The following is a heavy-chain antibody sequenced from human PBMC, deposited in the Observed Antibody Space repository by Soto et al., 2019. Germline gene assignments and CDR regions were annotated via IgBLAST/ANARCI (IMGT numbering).Heavy chain of an antibody. Sequence: PGGSLRLSCAASGFTFSSYSINWVRQAPGKGLEWVSFITSSGSYIFYADSLKGRFTVSRDNDKNSVYLHMSSLRAEDTAVYYCARDGEAHYGLDVWGQGTTVTVS. V-gene: IGHV3-21*01. CDR2: ITSSGSYI. CDR3: ARDGEAHYGLDV. J-gene: IGHJ6*02. D-gene: IGHD3-10*01. CDR1: GFTFSSYS.